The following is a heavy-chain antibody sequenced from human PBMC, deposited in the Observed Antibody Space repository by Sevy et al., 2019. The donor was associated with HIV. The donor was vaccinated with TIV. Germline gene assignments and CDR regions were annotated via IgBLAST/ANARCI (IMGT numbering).Heavy chain of an antibody. CDR2: INPISGGT. J-gene: IGHJ6*02. CDR1: GYAFTGYY. CDR3: ARAPTDFWTGGMDV. V-gene: IGHV1-2*06. Sequence: ASVKVSCKASGYAFTGYYIHWVRQAPGQGLEWMGRINPISGGTDDSQKFQGRVTMTRDMSISTAYMDVNRLTSDDTAVYYCARAPTDFWTGGMDVWGQGTVVTVSS. D-gene: IGHD3-3*01.